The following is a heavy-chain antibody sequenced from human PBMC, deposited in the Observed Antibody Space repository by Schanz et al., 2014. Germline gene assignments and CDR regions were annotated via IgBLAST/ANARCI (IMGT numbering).Heavy chain of an antibody. V-gene: IGHV3-53*04. CDR1: GFTVSSNY. J-gene: IGHJ4*02. D-gene: IGHD1-26*01. Sequence: EVQLEESGGGLVQPGGSLRVSCAASGFTVSSNYMSWVRQAPGKGLEWVSVIYSDGRTYYVDSVRGRFTISRDNSKNTLSLQMDDLRGDDTAMYYCVTWSTTYLYQDYWGQGTLVSVSA. CDR3: VTWSTTYLYQDY. CDR2: IYSDGRT.